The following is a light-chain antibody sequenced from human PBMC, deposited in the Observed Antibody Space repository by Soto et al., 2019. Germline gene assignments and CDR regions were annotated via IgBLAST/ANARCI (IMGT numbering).Light chain of an antibody. CDR1: SIDVGGYNY. CDR2: DVT. Sequence: QSVLTQPASLSGSPGQSITISSTVNSIDVGGYNYVSWYQHHPGKAPKLIIYDVTNRPSGVSNPFSGSKSGNTASLTISGLQPEDEADYYCSSYTTSNTRQIVFGTGTKVT. J-gene: IGLJ1*01. V-gene: IGLV2-14*03. CDR3: SSYTTSNTRQIV.